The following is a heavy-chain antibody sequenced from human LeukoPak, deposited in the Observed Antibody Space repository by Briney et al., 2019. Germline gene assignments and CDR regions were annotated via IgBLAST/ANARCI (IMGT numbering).Heavy chain of an antibody. CDR1: GCSFSSCA. CDR2: INGRGDAT. CDR3: AKDSPLSQGRHPYYFDY. D-gene: IGHD3-16*02. Sequence: PGGSLTLSCAASGCSFSSCAMTWVRQRPPKGLEWVSSINGRGDATFYADSVKGRFTISRDNSKNTVDLQMNSLSCGDTALYYRAKDSPLSQGRHPYYFDYRGLGTLVTVSS. J-gene: IGHJ4*02. V-gene: IGHV3-23*01.